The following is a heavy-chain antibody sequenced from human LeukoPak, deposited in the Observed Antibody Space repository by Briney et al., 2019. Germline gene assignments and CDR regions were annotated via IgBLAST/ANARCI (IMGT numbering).Heavy chain of an antibody. CDR1: GFTFSSYA. J-gene: IGHJ4*02. CDR2: ISGSGGST. CDR3: ARDIRDEYYFDH. Sequence: GGSLRLSCAASGFTFSSYAMSWVRQAPGKGLEWVSAISGSGGSTYYADSVKGRFTISRDNSKNTLYLQMNSLRAEDTAVYYCARDIRDEYYFDHWGQGTLVTVSS. D-gene: IGHD5-24*01. V-gene: IGHV3-23*01.